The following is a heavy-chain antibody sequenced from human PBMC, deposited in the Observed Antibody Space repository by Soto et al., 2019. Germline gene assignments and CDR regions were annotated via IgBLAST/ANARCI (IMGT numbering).Heavy chain of an antibody. J-gene: IGHJ3*02. CDR1: GFTFSIYS. V-gene: IGHV3-48*01. D-gene: IGHD3-3*01. CDR2: IMPGSSHI. CDR3: AIEKVGDTSVHVFDI. Sequence: EVQLVESGGGLVQPGGSLRLTCAASGFTFSIYSMNWVRQAPGKGLEGVSYIMPGSSHIFYADSVKGRFTISRDNAKNSLYLQMNSLRAEDTAVYYCAIEKVGDTSVHVFDIWGQGTMVTVSS.